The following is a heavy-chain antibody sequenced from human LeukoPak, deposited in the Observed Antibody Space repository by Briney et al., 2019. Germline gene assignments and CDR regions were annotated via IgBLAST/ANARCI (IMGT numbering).Heavy chain of an antibody. CDR3: ARDSTYYYESGSSGPHYFDN. CDR2: IPSGGFYE. CDR1: GFNYCNYA. V-gene: IGHV3-30-3*01. J-gene: IGHJ4*02. Sequence: GGSLRLSCAASGFNYCNYAMHWLRQAPGKGREWVSLIPSGGFYEYYADSVKGRFTISRDDSGNTLYLQLNSLRPEDTAVYYCARDSTYYYESGSSGPHYFDNWGQGTLVTVSS. D-gene: IGHD3-10*01.